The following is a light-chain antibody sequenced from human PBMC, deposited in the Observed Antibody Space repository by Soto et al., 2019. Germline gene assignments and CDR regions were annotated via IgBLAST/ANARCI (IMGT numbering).Light chain of an antibody. V-gene: IGLV9-49*01. CDR3: GADHGSGSNFVV. J-gene: IGLJ2*01. CDR2: VGTGGIVG. Sequence: QSVLTQPPSASASLGASVTLTCTLSSGHRNYKVDWYQQRPGKGPRFVMRVGTGGIVGSKGDGIPDRFSVLGSGLNRYLTIKNIQEEDESDYHCGADHGSGSNFVVFGGGTKLTVL. CDR1: SGHRNYK.